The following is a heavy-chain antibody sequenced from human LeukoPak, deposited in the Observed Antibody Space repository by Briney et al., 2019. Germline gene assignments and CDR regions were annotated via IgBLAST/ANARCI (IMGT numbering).Heavy chain of an antibody. CDR3: ATYGSTNYYYYYYMDV. D-gene: IGHD3-10*01. J-gene: IGHJ6*03. CDR1: GGSFSGYY. Sequence: SETLSLTCAVYGGSFSGYYWSWIRQPPGKGLEWIGEINHSGSTNYNPSLKSRVTISVDTSKNQFSLKLSSVTAADTAVYYCATYGSTNYYYYYYMDVWGKGTTVTVSS. CDR2: INHSGST. V-gene: IGHV4-34*01.